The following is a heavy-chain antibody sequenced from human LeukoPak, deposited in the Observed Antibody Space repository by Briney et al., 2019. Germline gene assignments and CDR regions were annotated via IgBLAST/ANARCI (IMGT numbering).Heavy chain of an antibody. V-gene: IGHV1-2*02. D-gene: IGHD6-6*01. CDR3: ARDGIYSTSFDAYDI. CDR2: VSPKSGGT. Sequence: ASVTVSFKASGYTFTSYYLHWVRQAPGQGLEGRGWVSPKSGGTSYAQKFQGRVTMTRDTSITTAYMELSSLTSDDTAMYYCARDGIYSTSFDAYDIWGQGTMVTVSS. CDR1: GYTFTSYY. J-gene: IGHJ3*02.